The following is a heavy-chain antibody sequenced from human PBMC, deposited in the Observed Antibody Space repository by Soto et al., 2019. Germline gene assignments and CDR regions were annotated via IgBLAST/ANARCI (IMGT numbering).Heavy chain of an antibody. J-gene: IGHJ4*02. CDR2: ITFSSTYI. CDR1: GFTFSAYS. V-gene: IGHV3-21*06. Sequence: EVQVVESGGGLVKPGGSLRLSCVASGFTFSAYSMSWVRQAPGQGLEWVSSITFSSTYIYYGDSMKGRFTISRDNAKNSLYLEMNSLRAEDTAVYYCARESEDLTSNFDYWGQGTLVTVSS. CDR3: ARESEDLTSNFDY.